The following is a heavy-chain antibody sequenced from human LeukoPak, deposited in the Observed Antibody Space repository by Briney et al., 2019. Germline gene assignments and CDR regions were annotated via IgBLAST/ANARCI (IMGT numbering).Heavy chain of an antibody. V-gene: IGHV3-53*01. CDR2: LYSGGST. CDR1: GFNVGSNY. D-gene: IGHD2-2*01. Sequence: QSGGSLRLSCAASGFNVGSNYINWVRQAPGKGLEWVSALYSGGSTYYADSVKGRFTVSRDNSKNTLYLQMNRLRAEDTAVYYCARADDITSHCNYWGQGTLVTVSS. CDR3: ARADDITSHCNY. J-gene: IGHJ4*02.